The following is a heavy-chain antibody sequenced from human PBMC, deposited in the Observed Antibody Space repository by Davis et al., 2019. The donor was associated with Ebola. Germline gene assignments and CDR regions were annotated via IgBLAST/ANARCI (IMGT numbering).Heavy chain of an antibody. CDR1: GGSISSYY. D-gene: IGHD2-2*02. CDR3: ARDRCSSTSCYTGYYYGMDV. Sequence: MPSETLSLTCTVSGGSISSYYWSWIRQPPGKGLEWIGYIYYSGSTYYNPSLKSRVTISVDTSKNQFSLKLSSVTAADTAVYYCARDRCSSTSCYTGYYYGMDVWGQGTTVTVSS. J-gene: IGHJ6*02. V-gene: IGHV4-59*12. CDR2: IYYSGST.